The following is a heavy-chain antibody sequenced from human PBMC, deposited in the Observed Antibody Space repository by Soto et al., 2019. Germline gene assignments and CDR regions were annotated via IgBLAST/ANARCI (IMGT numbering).Heavy chain of an antibody. J-gene: IGHJ3*02. CDR3: ARPIYDSSGYYTADAFDI. V-gene: IGHV3-30-3*01. D-gene: IGHD3-22*01. CDR1: GFTFSSYA. Sequence: HPGGSLRLSCAASGFTFSSYAMHWVRQAPGKGLEWVAVISYDGSNKYYADSVKGRFTISRDNSKNTLYLQMNSLRAGDTAVYYCARPIYDSSGYYTADAFDIWGQGTMVTVSS. CDR2: ISYDGSNK.